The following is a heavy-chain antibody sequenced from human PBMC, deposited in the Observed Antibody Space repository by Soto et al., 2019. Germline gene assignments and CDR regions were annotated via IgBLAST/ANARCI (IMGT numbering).Heavy chain of an antibody. J-gene: IGHJ2*01. Sequence: ASVKVSCKASGGTFSSYAISWVRQAPGQGLEWMGGIIPIFGTANYAQKFQGRVTITADESTSTAYMELSSLRSEDTAVYYCARRPALYWYFDLWGRGILVTVSS. V-gene: IGHV1-69*13. CDR1: GGTFSSYA. CDR3: ARRPALYWYFDL. CDR2: IIPIFGTA.